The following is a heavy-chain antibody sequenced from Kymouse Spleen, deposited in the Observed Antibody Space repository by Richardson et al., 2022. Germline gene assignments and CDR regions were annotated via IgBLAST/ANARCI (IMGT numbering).Heavy chain of an antibody. Sequence: QVQLQQWGAGLLKPSETLSLTCAVYGGSFSGYYWSWIRQPPGKGLEWIGEINHSGSTNYNPSLKSRVTISVDTSKNQFSLKLSSVTAADTAVYYCARADILTGSFDYWGQGTLVTVSS. CDR3: ARADILTGSFDY. J-gene: IGHJ4*02. CDR1: GGSFSGYY. D-gene: IGHD3-9*01. CDR2: INHSGST. V-gene: IGHV4-34*01.